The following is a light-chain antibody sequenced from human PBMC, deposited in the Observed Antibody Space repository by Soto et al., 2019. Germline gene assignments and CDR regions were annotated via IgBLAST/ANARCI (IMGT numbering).Light chain of an antibody. V-gene: IGLV2-8*01. CDR1: SSDVGGYNS. CDR2: DVS. Sequence: QSALTQPPSASGSPGQSVTISCTGTSSDVGGYNSVSWYQQHPGKAPKLMIYDVSKRPSGVPDRFSASKSDNTASLTVSGLQAEDEAEYYCSSYAGSRNLVFGGGTKLTVL. J-gene: IGLJ2*01. CDR3: SSYAGSRNLV.